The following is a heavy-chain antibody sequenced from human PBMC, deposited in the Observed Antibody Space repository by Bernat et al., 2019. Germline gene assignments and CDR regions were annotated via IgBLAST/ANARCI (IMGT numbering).Heavy chain of an antibody. CDR1: GFTFGSYG. CDR3: ARAGFGTVSYFFYYMDV. J-gene: IGHJ6*03. D-gene: IGHD1-1*01. CDR2: LLSDGSDE. V-gene: IGHV3-33*01. Sequence: VQLVESGGAVVQPGRSLRLSCAASGFTFGSYGMHWVRQAPGKGLERVALLLSDGSDEYYADSVQGRFTISRDISKNALYLQMNRLRVEDTAVYFCARAGFGTVSYFFYYMDVWGKGTTVAVSS.